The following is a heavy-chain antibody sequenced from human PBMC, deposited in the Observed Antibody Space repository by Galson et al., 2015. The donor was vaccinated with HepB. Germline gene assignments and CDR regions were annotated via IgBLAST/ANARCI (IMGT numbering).Heavy chain of an antibody. J-gene: IGHJ3*01. CDR2: IKQDESEK. Sequence: SLRLSCAASRFTFSSYAMHWVRQAPGKGLEWVANIKQDESEKYVGDSVKGRFTISRDNDRNSVYLQMTSLRAEDTAIYFCARDGVAFDVWGQGTMVTVSS. CDR3: ARDGVAFDV. V-gene: IGHV3-7*03. D-gene: IGHD2-8*01. CDR1: RFTFSSYA.